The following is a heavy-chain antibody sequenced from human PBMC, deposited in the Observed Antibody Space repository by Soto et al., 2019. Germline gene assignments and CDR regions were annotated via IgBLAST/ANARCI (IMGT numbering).Heavy chain of an antibody. Sequence: GGSLRLSCAASGFTFSSYAMSWVRQAPGKGLEWVSAISAGGGSTYYADSVKGRFTISRDNSKNTLYLQMNSLRAEDTAVYYCAKVSVRRTQLWLSCAFDIWGQGTMVTVSS. CDR2: ISAGGGST. CDR1: GFTFSSYA. D-gene: IGHD5-18*01. V-gene: IGHV3-23*01. CDR3: AKVSVRRTQLWLSCAFDI. J-gene: IGHJ3*02.